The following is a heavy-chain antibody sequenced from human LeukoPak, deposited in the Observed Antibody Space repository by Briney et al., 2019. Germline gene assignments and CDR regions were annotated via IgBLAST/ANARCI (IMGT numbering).Heavy chain of an antibody. CDR1: GFTFNTYW. D-gene: IGHD3-10*01. J-gene: IGHJ4*02. Sequence: PGGSLRLSCAASGFTFNTYWMHWVRQAPGKGLVWVSRIRSDGSSTSYADSVRGRFTISRDNAKNTLYLQMNSLRAEDTAVYYCAREVGDYYFDYWGQGTLVTVSS. CDR2: IRSDGSST. CDR3: AREVGDYYFDY. V-gene: IGHV3-74*01.